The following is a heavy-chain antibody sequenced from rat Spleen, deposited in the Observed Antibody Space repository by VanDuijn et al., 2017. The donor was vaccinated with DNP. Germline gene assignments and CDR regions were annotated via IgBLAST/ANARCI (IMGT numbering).Heavy chain of an antibody. CDR1: GYSITSNY. D-gene: IGHD1-1*01. CDR3: ARWVRYFDY. V-gene: IGHV3-1*01. Sequence: EVQLQESGPGLVKPSQSLSLTCSVTGYSITSNYWGWIRKFPGNKMEWIGHISYSGSTSYKPSLKSRISITRDTSKNQFFLQLKSVTTEDTATYYCARWVRYFDYWGHGVLVTVSS. J-gene: IGHJ2*01. CDR2: ISYSGST.